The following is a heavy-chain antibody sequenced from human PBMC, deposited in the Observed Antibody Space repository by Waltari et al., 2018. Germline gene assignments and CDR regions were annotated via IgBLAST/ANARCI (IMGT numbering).Heavy chain of an antibody. CDR3: ARRENYNFWRDSFDV. J-gene: IGHJ3*01. Sequence: QQHLQESGPGLVKPSETLFLTCTVSRGSIRTSNYSWGWIRQPPGKGLEWIGQISERGSTSYNPSLKSRVTISVDTSRNQISLNLYSVTAADAAVYYCARRENYNFWRDSFDVWGQGTVVTVSS. D-gene: IGHD3-3*01. CDR1: RGSIRTSNYS. CDR2: ISERGST. V-gene: IGHV4-39*07.